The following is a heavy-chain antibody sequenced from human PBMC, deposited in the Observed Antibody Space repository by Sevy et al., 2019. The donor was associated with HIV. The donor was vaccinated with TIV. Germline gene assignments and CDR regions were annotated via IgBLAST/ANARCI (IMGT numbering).Heavy chain of an antibody. CDR1: GFRFRDYR. V-gene: IGHV3-48*02. Sequence: GGSLRLSCAASGFRFRDYRMNWVRQAPGKGLECVSYITSSSNTINYADSVKGRFTISRDNGRNSLYLQINSLRHEDTAVYYCARDRGRGEVALDLWGQGTLVTVSS. J-gene: IGHJ5*02. CDR2: ITSSSNTI. CDR3: ARDRGRGEVALDL. D-gene: IGHD3-10*01.